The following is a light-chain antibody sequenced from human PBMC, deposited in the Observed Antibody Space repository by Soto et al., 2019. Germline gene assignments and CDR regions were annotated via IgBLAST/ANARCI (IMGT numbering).Light chain of an antibody. CDR2: DAS. J-gene: IGKJ4*01. V-gene: IGKV3-11*01. CDR1: QSVGSY. CDR3: QQRSNWPPLLT. Sequence: ETVLTQSPATLSLSPGERATLSCRASQSVGSYLPWYQQKPGQAPRLLIYDASTRAPGIPARFSGSRSGTHFTLTISRLETEDFALYYCQQRSNWPPLLTFGGGTKVEIK.